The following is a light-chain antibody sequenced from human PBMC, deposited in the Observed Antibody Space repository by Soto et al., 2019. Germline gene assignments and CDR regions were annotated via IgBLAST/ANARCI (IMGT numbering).Light chain of an antibody. J-gene: IGKJ5*01. V-gene: IGKV3-11*01. Sequence: EIVLTQSPATLSLSPGERATLSCRASQSVSSYLAWYQQKPGQAPRLLIYDASNRATGIPARFSGSGSGTDFTLSISSLEPEDFAVDYCQQRSKWQVTFGQGTRLEIK. CDR2: DAS. CDR3: QQRSKWQVT. CDR1: QSVSSY.